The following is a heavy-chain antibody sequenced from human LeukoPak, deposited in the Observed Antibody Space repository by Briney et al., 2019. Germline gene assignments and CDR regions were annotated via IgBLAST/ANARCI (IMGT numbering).Heavy chain of an antibody. CDR1: GFTFSSYG. CDR2: IWYDGTNK. J-gene: IGHJ4*02. CDR3: AREANRVPGTMYFDY. D-gene: IGHD2-2*01. Sequence: GRSLRLSCAASGFTFSSYGIYWVRQAPGKGREWVAVIWYDGTNKFYADSVKGRFTISRDNSKNTLNLQKNSLRAEDTAVYYCAREANRVPGTMYFDYWGQGTLVTVSS. V-gene: IGHV3-33*07.